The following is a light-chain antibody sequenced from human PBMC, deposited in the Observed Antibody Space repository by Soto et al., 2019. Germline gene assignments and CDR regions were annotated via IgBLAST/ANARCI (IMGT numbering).Light chain of an antibody. J-gene: IGKJ1*01. CDR1: QVIINS. Sequence: DIPMTQSPSSVSASVGDRVTLTCRASQVIINSLAWYQQKPGKAPKLLIYAASSLQGGVPSRFSGSGSGTDFTLTISSLQPEDFATYYCQQANSFPRTFGQGTKVEIK. CDR3: QQANSFPRT. V-gene: IGKV1-12*01. CDR2: AAS.